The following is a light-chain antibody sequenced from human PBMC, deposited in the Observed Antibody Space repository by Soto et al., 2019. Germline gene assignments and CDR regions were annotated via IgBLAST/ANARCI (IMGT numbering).Light chain of an antibody. CDR2: DAS. Sequence: DIQMTQSPSSLSASVGDRVTITCQASQDISNYLNWYQQKPGKAPKLLIYDASHLEAGVPSRFSGSGSGTDFTFTISSLQPEDIATYYCLQFDSLPLTFGGGTKVEIK. J-gene: IGKJ4*01. V-gene: IGKV1-33*01. CDR1: QDISNY. CDR3: LQFDSLPLT.